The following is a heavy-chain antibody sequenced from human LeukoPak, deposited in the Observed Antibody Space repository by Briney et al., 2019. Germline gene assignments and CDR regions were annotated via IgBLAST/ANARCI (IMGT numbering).Heavy chain of an antibody. CDR2: ISSSSYI. CDR3: ARGLLAYCGGDCYSHAYFQH. CDR1: GFTFSSCS. J-gene: IGHJ1*01. D-gene: IGHD2-21*02. Sequence: GGSLRLSCAASGFTFSSCSMNWVRQAPGKGLEWVSSISSSSYIYYADSVKGRFTISRDNAKNSLYLQMNSLRAEDTAVYYCARGLLAYCGGDCYSHAYFQHWGQGTLVTVSS. V-gene: IGHV3-21*01.